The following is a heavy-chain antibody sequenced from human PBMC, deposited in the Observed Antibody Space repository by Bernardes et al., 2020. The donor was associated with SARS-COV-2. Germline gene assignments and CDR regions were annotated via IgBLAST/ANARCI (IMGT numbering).Heavy chain of an antibody. Sequence: GESLKISCGGSGYNFNTQWVAWVRQVAGKGLEYMGIIYPGDSETKYGPSFQGWVTISVVKSINTVYLHWNRLEASDDAMYYCATSPILSGWPFDPWGQGTLITVSS. J-gene: IGHJ5*02. V-gene: IGHV5-51*01. CDR3: ATSPILSGWPFDP. CDR2: IYPGDSET. CDR1: GYNFNTQW. D-gene: IGHD6-19*01.